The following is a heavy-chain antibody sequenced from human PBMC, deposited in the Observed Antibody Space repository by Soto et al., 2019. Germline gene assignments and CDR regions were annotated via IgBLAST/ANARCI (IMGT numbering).Heavy chain of an antibody. V-gene: IGHV1-18*01. Sequence: QVQLVQSGAEVKKPGASVKVSCKASGYMFSAYGISWVRQAPGQGLEWMGWISGYNGNTNNAQKFQGRVTMTTATSTSTVYMELRSLRSDDTAVYYCARERRDGRYGGDFDVWGQGTKVTVSS. CDR2: ISGYNGNT. CDR3: ARERRDGRYGGDFDV. J-gene: IGHJ3*01. D-gene: IGHD2-21*02. CDR1: GYMFSAYG.